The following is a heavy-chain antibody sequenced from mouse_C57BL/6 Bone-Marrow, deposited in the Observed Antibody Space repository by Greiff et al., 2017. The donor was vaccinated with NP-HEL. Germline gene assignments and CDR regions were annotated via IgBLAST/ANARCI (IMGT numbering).Heavy chain of an antibody. J-gene: IGHJ1*03. Sequence: QVQLQQPGAELVRPGTSVKLSCKASGYTFTSYWMHWVKQRPGQGLEWIGVIDPSDSYTNYNQKFKGKATLTVDTSSSTAYMQLSSLTSEDSAVYYCARRGYGSRNWYFDVWGTGTTVTVSS. CDR2: IDPSDSYT. V-gene: IGHV1-59*01. CDR1: GYTFTSYW. D-gene: IGHD1-1*01. CDR3: ARRGYGSRNWYFDV.